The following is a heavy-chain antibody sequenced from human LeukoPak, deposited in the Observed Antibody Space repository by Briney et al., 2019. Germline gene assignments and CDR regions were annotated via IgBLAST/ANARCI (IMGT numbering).Heavy chain of an antibody. CDR2: ISGSAGNP. V-gene: IGHV3-23*01. Sequence: PGGSLRLSCAASGSIFSSSGMSWVRQAPGKGLEWVSTISGSAGNPDYADSVKARFTISRDNSKNTLYLQMNSLRPDDTAVYYCARAQLGFEYWGQGTLVTVSS. CDR3: ARAQLGFEY. CDR1: GSIFSSSG. D-gene: IGHD6-13*01. J-gene: IGHJ4*02.